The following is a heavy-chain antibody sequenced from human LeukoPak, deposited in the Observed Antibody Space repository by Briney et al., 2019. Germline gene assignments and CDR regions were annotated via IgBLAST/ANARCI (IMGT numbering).Heavy chain of an antibody. CDR3: AKGLLSGSGWYFVDY. D-gene: IGHD6-19*01. CDR1: EFTFSSYG. Sequence: GGSLRLSCAASEFTFSSYGMHWVRQAPGKGLDWVAVISFDGSNKYYADSVKGRFTISRDNSKNTPHLQMNSLRVEDAAVYYCAKGLLSGSGWYFVDYWGQGTLVTVSS. V-gene: IGHV3-30*18. J-gene: IGHJ4*02. CDR2: ISFDGSNK.